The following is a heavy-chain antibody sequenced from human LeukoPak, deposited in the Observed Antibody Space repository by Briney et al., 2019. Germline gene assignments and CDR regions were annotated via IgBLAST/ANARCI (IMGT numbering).Heavy chain of an antibody. Sequence: PEGSLRLSCAASGSTFSHYYMTWVRQAPGKGLEWVANINQDGSAQYYVDSVKGRFTISRDNAKNSQYLQMNSLRPEDTAVYYCAKDNREYGDYTDDYYMDVWGKGTTVTVSS. V-gene: IGHV3-7*01. D-gene: IGHD4-17*01. J-gene: IGHJ6*03. CDR1: GSTFSHYY. CDR3: AKDNREYGDYTDDYYMDV. CDR2: INQDGSAQ.